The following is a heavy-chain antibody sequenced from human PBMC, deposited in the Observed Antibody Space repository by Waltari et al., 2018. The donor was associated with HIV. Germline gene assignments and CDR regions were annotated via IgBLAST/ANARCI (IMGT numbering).Heavy chain of an antibody. CDR3: AKGVRFLGP. J-gene: IGHJ5*02. V-gene: IGHV3-53*02. Sequence: LSTGGILVRPGGSLTLSCRVSGFSVKTEFITWVRQSPRRGLEWVGIMYRSGEIYSADPVRGRLALSRDTSGNRVYLQLNSVNFDDSASYFCAKGVRFLGPWSQGTPVTVSS. CDR1: GFSVKTEF. CDR2: MYRSGEI.